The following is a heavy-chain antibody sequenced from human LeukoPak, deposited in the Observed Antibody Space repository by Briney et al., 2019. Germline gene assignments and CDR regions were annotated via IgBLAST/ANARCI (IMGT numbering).Heavy chain of an antibody. CDR2: MNPSGST. D-gene: IGHD3-22*01. V-gene: IGHV4-34*01. J-gene: IGHJ6*03. CDR1: GGSFSGYY. CDR3: ARGRQDVTMIVVVMPAVSYYLDV. Sequence: NPSETLSLTCAVYGGSFSGYYWTWIRQTPEKGLEWIGEMNPSGSTSYNPSLKSRVTISVDTSKNQFSLKLSSVTAADTAVYYCARGRQDVTMIVVVMPAVSYYLDVWGKGTTVTVS.